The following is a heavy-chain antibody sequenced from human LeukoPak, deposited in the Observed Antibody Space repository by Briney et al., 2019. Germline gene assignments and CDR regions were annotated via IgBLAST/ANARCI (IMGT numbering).Heavy chain of an antibody. V-gene: IGHV3-23*01. Sequence: GGSLRLSCAASRFTFSSYAMSWVRQAPGKGLEWVSAISGRGDNTYYADSVKGQFTISRDNAKNTLYLQMNSLTAEDTAVYYCARGYSSRLYNWLDPWGQGTLVTVSS. CDR1: RFTFSSYA. D-gene: IGHD6-13*01. J-gene: IGHJ5*02. CDR3: ARGYSSRLYNWLDP. CDR2: ISGRGDNT.